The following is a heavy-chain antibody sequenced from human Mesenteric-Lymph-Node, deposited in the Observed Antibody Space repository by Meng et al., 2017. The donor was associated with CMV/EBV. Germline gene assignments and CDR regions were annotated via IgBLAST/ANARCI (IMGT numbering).Heavy chain of an antibody. Sequence: SETLSLTCTVSGGSIKTSNYYWGWIRQPPGKGLEWIGSISYTGNTYYNPSLKNRVIISVDTSKSQFSLKLISVTAADTAVYYCARRIIQLPLFFDSWGRGTLVTVSS. V-gene: IGHV4-39*01. CDR1: GGSIKTSNYY. J-gene: IGHJ4*02. CDR2: ISYTGNT. CDR3: ARRIIQLPLFFDS. D-gene: IGHD1-1*01.